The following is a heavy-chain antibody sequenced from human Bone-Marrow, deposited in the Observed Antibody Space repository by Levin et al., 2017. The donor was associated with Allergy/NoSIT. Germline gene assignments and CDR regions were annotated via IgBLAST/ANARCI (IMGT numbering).Heavy chain of an antibody. CDR2: ISSNSVYI. CDR3: ASGGSGWPFDN. CDR1: GFSFSGYN. V-gene: IGHV3-21*01. J-gene: IGHJ4*02. D-gene: IGHD6-19*01. Sequence: PGGSLRLSCAASGFSFSGYNMNWVHQAPGKGLEWVASISSNSVYIFYADSLKGRFTISRDNAKNSLYLQVNSLRAEDTAVYYCASGGSGWPFDNWGQGTLVTVSS.